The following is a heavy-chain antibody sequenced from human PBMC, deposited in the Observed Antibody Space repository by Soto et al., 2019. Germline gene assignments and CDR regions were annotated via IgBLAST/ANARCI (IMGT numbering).Heavy chain of an antibody. Sequence: GGSLRLSCTAPGFTFGDYAINWVRQVPGKGLEWLGFIRNDIYDETTEYAASVKGRIIISRDDPKSMAYLQMDSLKTEDTGVYYCTRGRDGYNPYYFLYWGQGALVTVSS. V-gene: IGHV3-49*04. CDR1: GFTFGDYA. CDR2: IRNDIYDETT. D-gene: IGHD5-12*01. CDR3: TRGRDGYNPYYFLY. J-gene: IGHJ4*02.